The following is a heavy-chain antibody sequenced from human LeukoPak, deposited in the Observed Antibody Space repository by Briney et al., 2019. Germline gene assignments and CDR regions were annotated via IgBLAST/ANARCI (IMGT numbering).Heavy chain of an antibody. D-gene: IGHD5-24*01. J-gene: IGHJ3*02. CDR2: IKPDGSDK. Sequence: GGSLRLSCVGSGFTFSSYWVNWVPQSPGKGLEWVANIKPDGSDKYYMDSARGRFTVSRDNAKNSAFLQMNSLRAEDTAIYYCATISAQTFDIWGQGTLVSVSS. CDR3: ATISAQTFDI. V-gene: IGHV3-7*01. CDR1: GFTFSSYW.